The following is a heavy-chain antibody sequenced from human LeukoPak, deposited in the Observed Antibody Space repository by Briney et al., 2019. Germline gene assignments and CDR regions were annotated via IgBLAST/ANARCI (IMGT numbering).Heavy chain of an antibody. Sequence: PSETLSLTCTVSGGSISSYYWSWIRQPPGKGLEWIGYIYYSGSTNYNPSLKSRVTISVDTSKNQFSLKLSSVTAADTAVYYCARTNKIYGDYLKNFDYWGQGTLVTVSS. J-gene: IGHJ4*02. D-gene: IGHD4-17*01. CDR3: ARTNKIYGDYLKNFDY. CDR1: GGSISSYY. V-gene: IGHV4-59*08. CDR2: IYYSGST.